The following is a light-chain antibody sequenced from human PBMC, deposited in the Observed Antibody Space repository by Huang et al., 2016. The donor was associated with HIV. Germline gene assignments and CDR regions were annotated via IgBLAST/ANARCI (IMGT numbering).Light chain of an antibody. CDR3: QQYNSHPYT. CDR2: KTS. CDR1: QNILNW. Sequence: DIQMTQSPSTLSASVGDRVTITCRASQNILNWLAWYQQKPGRAPSLVIYKTSTLKNGVPSRFSGSGSGTEFTLTISSLQPDDFATYYCQQYNSHPYTFGQGTKLDIK. V-gene: IGKV1-5*03. J-gene: IGKJ2*01.